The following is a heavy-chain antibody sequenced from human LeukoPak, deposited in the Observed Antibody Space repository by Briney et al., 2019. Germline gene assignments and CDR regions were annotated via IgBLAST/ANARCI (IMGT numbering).Heavy chain of an antibody. CDR2: ISSSSSII. J-gene: IGHJ3*02. D-gene: IGHD3-22*01. V-gene: IGHV3-48*02. Sequence: GGSLRLSCTASGFTFSSYSMNWVRQAPGKGLEWLSYISSSSSIIYYADSVKGRFTISRDNAKNSLYLQMNSLRDEDTAVYYCARDGDSSGYYAAFDIWGQGTMVTVSS. CDR1: GFTFSSYS. CDR3: ARDGDSSGYYAAFDI.